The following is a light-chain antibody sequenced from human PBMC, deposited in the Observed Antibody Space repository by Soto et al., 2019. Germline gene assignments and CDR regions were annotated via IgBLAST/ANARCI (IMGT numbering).Light chain of an antibody. CDR3: GSYAGSNNVL. J-gene: IGLJ2*01. CDR2: EVT. V-gene: IGLV2-8*01. CDR1: SSDVGGYNY. Sequence: QSALTQPPSASGSPGQSVTISCTGTSSDVGGYNYVSWYQQHPGKAPKLMIYEVTKRPSGVPDRFSGSKSGNTASLTVSGLQAEDEDDYYCGSYAGSNNVLFGGGTKLTVL.